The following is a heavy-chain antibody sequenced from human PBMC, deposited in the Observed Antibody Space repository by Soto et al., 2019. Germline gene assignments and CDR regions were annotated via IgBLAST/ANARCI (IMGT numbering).Heavy chain of an antibody. CDR2: IYYSGST. J-gene: IGHJ5*02. Sequence: PSETLSLTCTVSGGSISSYYWSWIRQPPGKGLEWIGYIYYSGSTNYNPSLKSRVTISVDTSKNQFSLKLSSVTAADTAVYYCARRVTGTTVYWFDPWGQGTLVTVSS. D-gene: IGHD1-1*01. CDR1: GGSISSYY. CDR3: ARRVTGTTVYWFDP. V-gene: IGHV4-59*08.